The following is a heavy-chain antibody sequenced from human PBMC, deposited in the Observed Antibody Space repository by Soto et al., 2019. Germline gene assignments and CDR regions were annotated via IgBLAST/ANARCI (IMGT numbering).Heavy chain of an antibody. J-gene: IGHJ6*02. V-gene: IGHV4-59*12. CDR3: ATGRISRGLDV. CDR1: GGTISIYY. CDR2: IYSRGTT. Sequence: ETLSLTCSVSGGTISIYYWSWIRQPPGKGLEWIGYIYSRGTTSYNPSLKSRATILVDTSKNQFSLRLTSVTATDTAVYYCATGRISRGLDVWGQGTTVTVSS.